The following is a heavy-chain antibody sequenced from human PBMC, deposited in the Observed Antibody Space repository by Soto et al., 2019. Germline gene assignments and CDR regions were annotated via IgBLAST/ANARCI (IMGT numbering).Heavy chain of an antibody. V-gene: IGHV3-64D*06. CDR2: NSYISGTT. CDR1: GFTLKDSA. CDR3: VKDYTHGRFPDY. J-gene: IGHJ4*02. D-gene: IGHD3-16*01. Sequence: PGGSLRLSCSASGFTLKDSAMHWVRQATRRGPGQVAANSYISGTTDYADSVKSRFTISRDNAHNTLYLQMSSLRSEDIGLQLSVKDYTHGRFPDYWGQGSLGTVSS.